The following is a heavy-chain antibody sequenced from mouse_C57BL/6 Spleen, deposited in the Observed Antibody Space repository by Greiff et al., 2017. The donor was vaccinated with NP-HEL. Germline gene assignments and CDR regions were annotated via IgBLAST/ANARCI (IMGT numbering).Heavy chain of an antibody. D-gene: IGHD1-1*01. CDR1: GYTFTSYW. V-gene: IGHV1-64*01. Sequence: QVQLQQPGAELVKPGASVKLSCKASGYTFTSYWMHWVKQRPGQGLEWIGMIHPNSGSTNYNEKFKSKATLTVDKSSSTAYMQLSSLTSEDSAVYYCARGLISGITTVVATDYWGQGTTLTVSS. J-gene: IGHJ2*01. CDR2: IHPNSGST. CDR3: ARGLISGITTVVATDY.